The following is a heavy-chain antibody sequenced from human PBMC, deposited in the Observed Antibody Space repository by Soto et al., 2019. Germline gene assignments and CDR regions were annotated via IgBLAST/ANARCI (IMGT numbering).Heavy chain of an antibody. Sequence: TSETLSLTCTVSGGSISSSSYYWGWIRQPPGKGLEWIGSIYYSGSTYYNPSLKSRVTISVDTSKNQFSLKLSSVTAADTAVYYCARRRDSGSYGNYFDYWGQGTLVTVSS. D-gene: IGHD1-26*01. CDR2: IYYSGST. J-gene: IGHJ4*02. CDR3: ARRRDSGSYGNYFDY. V-gene: IGHV4-39*01. CDR1: GGSISSSSYY.